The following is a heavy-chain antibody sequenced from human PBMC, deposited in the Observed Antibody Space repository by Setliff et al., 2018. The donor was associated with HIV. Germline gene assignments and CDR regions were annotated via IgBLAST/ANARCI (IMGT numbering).Heavy chain of an antibody. Sequence: GSLRLSCAASGFTFSNYWMSWVRQAPGKGLEWVANIKQDGSEKYYVDSVKGRFTISRDNAKNSLYLQMNSLRAEDTAVYYCARDLVWPYSSRWYDAFDIWGQGTMVTVSS. D-gene: IGHD6-13*01. CDR1: GFTFSNYW. V-gene: IGHV3-7*03. CDR2: IKQDGSEK. CDR3: ARDLVWPYSSRWYDAFDI. J-gene: IGHJ3*02.